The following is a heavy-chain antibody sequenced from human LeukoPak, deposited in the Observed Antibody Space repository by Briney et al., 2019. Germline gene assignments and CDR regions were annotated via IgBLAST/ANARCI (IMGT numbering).Heavy chain of an antibody. CDR3: AARPPRAVAGPFDY. V-gene: IGHV3-23*01. Sequence: PGGSLRLSCAASGFTFSSYAVGWLRQAPGKGLEWVSTISGTGSSTYYADSVKGRFTISRDSSKNTLSLQKNSLRAEDTAVYYCAARPPRAVAGPFDYWGQGTLVTVSS. CDR1: GFTFSSYA. D-gene: IGHD6-19*01. J-gene: IGHJ4*02. CDR2: ISGTGSST.